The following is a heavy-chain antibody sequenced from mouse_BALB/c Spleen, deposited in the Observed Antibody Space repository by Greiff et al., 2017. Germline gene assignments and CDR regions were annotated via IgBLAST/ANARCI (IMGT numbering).Heavy chain of an antibody. D-gene: IGHD1-1*01. CDR2: INPSNGGT. CDR1: GYTFTSYY. Sequence: VQLQQSGPELVKPGASVKLSCKASGYTFTSYYMYWVKQRPGQGLEWIGEINPSNGGTNFNEKFKSKATLTVDKSSSTAYMQLSSLTSEDSAVYYCTRSYYGSSPQFAYWGQGTLVTVSA. V-gene: IGHV1S81*02. CDR3: TRSYYGSSPQFAY. J-gene: IGHJ3*01.